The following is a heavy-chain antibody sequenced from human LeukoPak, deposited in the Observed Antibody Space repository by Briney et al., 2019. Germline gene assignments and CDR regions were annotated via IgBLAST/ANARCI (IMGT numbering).Heavy chain of an antibody. CDR2: ISGSGAST. J-gene: IGHJ6*03. Sequence: GGSLKLSCAASGFTSSSYAMSWVRQAPGKGLEWVSSISGSGASTYYADSVKGRFTISRDDSKNTLYLQMNSLRAEDTAVYYCAKGVGSGSIRQDYYMDVWGKGTTVTVSS. CDR3: AKGVGSGSIRQDYYMDV. D-gene: IGHD3-10*01. V-gene: IGHV3-23*01. CDR1: GFTSSSYA.